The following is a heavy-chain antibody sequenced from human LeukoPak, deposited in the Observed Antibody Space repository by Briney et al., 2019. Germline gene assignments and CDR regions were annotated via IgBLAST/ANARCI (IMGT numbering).Heavy chain of an antibody. CDR2: ISAYNGNT. CDR3: ARGRGAYYYDSSGPRYFDY. D-gene: IGHD3-22*01. V-gene: IGHV1-18*04. Sequence: ASVTVSCTASGYTFPSYFMHWVRQAPGQGLEWMGWISAYNGNTNYAQKLQGRVTMTTDTSTSTAYMELRSLRSDDTAVYYCARGRGAYYYDSSGPRYFDYWGQGTLVTVSS. J-gene: IGHJ4*02. CDR1: GYTFPSYF.